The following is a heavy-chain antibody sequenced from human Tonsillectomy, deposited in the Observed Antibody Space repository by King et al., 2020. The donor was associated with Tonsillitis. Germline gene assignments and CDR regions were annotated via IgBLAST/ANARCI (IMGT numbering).Heavy chain of an antibody. J-gene: IGHJ5*02. Sequence: VQLVESGGGLVKPGGSLRLSCAASGFTLSSYSMNWVRQAPGKGLEWVSSISSCSGYIYYADSVKGRFTISRDNAKNSLYLQMISLRAEDTAVYYCARDLRYNWFDPWGQGTLVTVSS. V-gene: IGHV3-21*01. CDR1: GFTLSSYS. CDR2: ISSCSGYI. CDR3: ARDLRYNWFDP.